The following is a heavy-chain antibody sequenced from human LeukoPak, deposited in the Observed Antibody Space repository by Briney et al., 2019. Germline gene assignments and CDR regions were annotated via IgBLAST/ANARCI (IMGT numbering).Heavy chain of an antibody. Sequence: GGSLRLSCAASGFTFSSYEIDWVRQAPGKGLEWVSYISSSGSTIKYADSVKGRFTNSRGNAKNSLYLQMNSLRAEDTAVYYCAKEEYYYDSSGFPDYWGQGTLVTVSS. CDR1: GFTFSSYE. V-gene: IGHV3-48*03. D-gene: IGHD3-22*01. CDR2: ISSSGSTI. CDR3: AKEEYYYDSSGFPDY. J-gene: IGHJ4*02.